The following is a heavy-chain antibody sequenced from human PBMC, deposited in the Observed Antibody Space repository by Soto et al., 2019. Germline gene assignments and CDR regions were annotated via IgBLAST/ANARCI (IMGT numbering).Heavy chain of an antibody. Sequence: PSETLSLTCTVSGGSISSGGYYWSWIRQHPGKGLEWIGYIYYSGSTYYNPSLKSRVTISVDTPKNQFSLKLSSVTAADTAVYYCARVFGFGGMDVWGQGTTVTVSS. CDR2: IYYSGST. V-gene: IGHV4-31*03. J-gene: IGHJ6*02. CDR1: GGSISSGGYY. D-gene: IGHD3-10*01. CDR3: ARVFGFGGMDV.